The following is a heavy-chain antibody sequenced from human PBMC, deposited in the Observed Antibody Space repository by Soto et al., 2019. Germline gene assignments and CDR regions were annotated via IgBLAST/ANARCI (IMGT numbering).Heavy chain of an antibody. CDR2: IYYSGST. Sequence: QVQLQESGPGLVKPSQTLSLTCTVSGGSISSGDYYWSWIRQPPGKGLEWIGSIYYSGSTYYNPSLKSRVTISVDTAKNQLSLTLTSVTAADTAVYYCASRHSSPYFDYWGQGTLVTVSS. CDR1: GGSISSGDYY. V-gene: IGHV4-30-4*01. D-gene: IGHD6-13*01. CDR3: ASRHSSPYFDY. J-gene: IGHJ4*02.